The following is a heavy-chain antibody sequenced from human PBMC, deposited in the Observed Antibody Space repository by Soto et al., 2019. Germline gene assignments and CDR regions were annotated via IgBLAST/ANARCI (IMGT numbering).Heavy chain of an antibody. CDR3: ATSITIFGVVTDYYYYGMDV. D-gene: IGHD3-3*01. CDR1: GFTFSSYA. CDR2: ISGSGGST. J-gene: IGHJ6*02. V-gene: IGHV3-23*01. Sequence: GGSLRLSCAASGFTFSSYAMSWVRQAPGKGLEWVSAISGSGGSTYFADSVEGRFTISRDNSKNTLYLQMNSLRAEDTAVYYCATSITIFGVVTDYYYYGMDVWGQGTTVTVSS.